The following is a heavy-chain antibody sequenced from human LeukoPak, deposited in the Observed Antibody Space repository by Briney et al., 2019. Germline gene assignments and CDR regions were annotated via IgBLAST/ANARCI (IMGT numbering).Heavy chain of an antibody. CDR2: IKQDGSEK. D-gene: IGHD3-9*01. CDR3: ARDQYYDILTGYYTSNHFDY. Sequence: GGSLRLSCAASGFTFSSYWMSWVRQAPGKGLGWVANIKQDGSEKYYVDSVKGRFTISRDNAKNSLYLQMNSLRAEDTAVYYCARDQYYDILTGYYTSNHFDYWGQGTLVTVSS. V-gene: IGHV3-7*03. J-gene: IGHJ4*02. CDR1: GFTFSSYW.